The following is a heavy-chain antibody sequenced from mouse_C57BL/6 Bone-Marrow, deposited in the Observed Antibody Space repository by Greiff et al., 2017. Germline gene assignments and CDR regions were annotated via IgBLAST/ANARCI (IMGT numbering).Heavy chain of an antibody. CDR1: GFSFNTYA. D-gene: IGHD2-1*01. J-gene: IGHJ4*01. CDR3: VHLLMDY. V-gene: IGHV10-1*01. CDR2: IRSKSNNYAT. Sequence: EVMLVESGGGLVQPKGSLKLSCAASGFSFNTYAMNWVRQAPGQGLEWVARIRSKSNNYATYYADSVKDRFTISRDDSESMLYLQMNNLKTEDTAMYYCVHLLMDYWGQGTSVTVSS.